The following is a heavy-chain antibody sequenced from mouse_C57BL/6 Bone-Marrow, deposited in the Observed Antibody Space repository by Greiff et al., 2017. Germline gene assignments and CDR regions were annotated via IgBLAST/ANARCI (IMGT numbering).Heavy chain of an antibody. D-gene: IGHD1-1*01. Sequence: QVQLQQSGAELMKPGASVKLSCKATGYTFTGYWIEWVKQRPGHGLEWIGEILPGSGSTNYNEKFKGKATFPADTSSNTAYMQISSLTTEDSAIYYCARSFFYYGSSYVGYYFDYWGQGTTLTVSS. CDR1: GYTFTGYW. CDR3: ARSFFYYGSSYVGYYFDY. J-gene: IGHJ2*01. CDR2: ILPGSGST. V-gene: IGHV1-9*01.